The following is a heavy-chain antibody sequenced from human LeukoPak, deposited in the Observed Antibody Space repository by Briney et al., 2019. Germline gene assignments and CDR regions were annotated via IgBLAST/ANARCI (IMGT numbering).Heavy chain of an antibody. V-gene: IGHV4-39*07. CDR2: INHSGST. D-gene: IGHD6-6*01. CDR1: GGSISSSSYY. Sequence: PSETLSLTCTVSGGSISSSSYYWGWIRQPPGKGLEWIGEINHSGSTNYNPSLKSRVTISVDTSKNQFSLKLSSVTAADTAVYYCARRYSSSPRFDPWGQGTLVTVSS. J-gene: IGHJ5*02. CDR3: ARRYSSSPRFDP.